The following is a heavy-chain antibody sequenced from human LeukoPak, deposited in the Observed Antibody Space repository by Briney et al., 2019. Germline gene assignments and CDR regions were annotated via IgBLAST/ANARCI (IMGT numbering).Heavy chain of an antibody. Sequence: PGGSLRLSCAASGFTFSSYSMDWVRQAPGKGLEWVSYTSSSSSTIKYAGSVRGRFTISRDNAENSLYLQMNSLRDEDTAVYYCARARGTGWYFDLWGRGTLVTVSS. D-gene: IGHD2-15*01. CDR3: ARARGTGWYFDL. J-gene: IGHJ2*01. CDR2: TSSSSSTI. V-gene: IGHV3-48*02. CDR1: GFTFSSYS.